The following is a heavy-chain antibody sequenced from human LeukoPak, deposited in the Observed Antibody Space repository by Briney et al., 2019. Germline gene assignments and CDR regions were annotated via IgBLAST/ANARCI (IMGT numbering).Heavy chain of an antibody. V-gene: IGHV7-4-1*02. Sequence: GASVKVSCKASGYTFTGYYMHWVRQAPGQGLEWMGWINTNTGNPTYAQGFTGRFVFSLDTSVSTAYLQISSLKAEDTAVYYCARGGVVIRYNWFDPWGQGTLVTVSS. J-gene: IGHJ5*02. D-gene: IGHD3-3*01. CDR1: GYTFTGYY. CDR2: INTNTGNP. CDR3: ARGGVVIRYNWFDP.